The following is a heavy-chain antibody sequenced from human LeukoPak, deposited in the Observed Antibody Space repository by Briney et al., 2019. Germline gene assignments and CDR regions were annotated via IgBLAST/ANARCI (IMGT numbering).Heavy chain of an antibody. J-gene: IGHJ6*03. CDR1: GYTFTSYG. D-gene: IGHD3-10*01. Sequence: ASVKVSCKASGYTFTSYGISWVRQAPGQGLEWMGWISAYNGNTNYAQKLQGRVTMTTDTSTSTAYMELRSLRSDDTAVYYCARVIGSPPYYYYNYMDVWGKETTVTVSS. CDR3: ARVIGSPPYYYYNYMDV. V-gene: IGHV1-18*01. CDR2: ISAYNGNT.